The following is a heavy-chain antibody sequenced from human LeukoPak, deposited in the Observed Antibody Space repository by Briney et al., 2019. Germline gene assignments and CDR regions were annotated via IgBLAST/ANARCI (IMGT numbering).Heavy chain of an antibody. CDR1: GYTSPDYY. J-gene: IGHJ5*02. V-gene: IGHV1-2*02. Sequence: ASVKVSCKTSGYTSPDYYIHWVRQAPGQGLEWMGWVNPNTGGTNYEQEFQGRVTMTWDTSIRTAYMEVSSLRSDDTAVYYCARSPGGICHSCNWFDAWGQGTVVTVSS. D-gene: IGHD1-14*01. CDR3: ARSPGGICHSCNWFDA. CDR2: VNPNTGGT.